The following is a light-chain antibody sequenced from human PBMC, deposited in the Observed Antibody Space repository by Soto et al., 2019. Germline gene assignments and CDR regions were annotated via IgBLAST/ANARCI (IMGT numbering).Light chain of an antibody. CDR2: WAS. CDR1: QSVLYSSNNKNY. V-gene: IGKV4-1*01. J-gene: IGKJ1*01. Sequence: DIVMTQSPDSLAVSLGERATINCKSSQSVLYSSNNKNYLAWYQQKPGQPPKLLIYWASTRESGVPDRFSGSGSGTDFTLTISSLQAEDVAVYYFQQYYSTSWTFGQGTQVEIK. CDR3: QQYYSTSWT.